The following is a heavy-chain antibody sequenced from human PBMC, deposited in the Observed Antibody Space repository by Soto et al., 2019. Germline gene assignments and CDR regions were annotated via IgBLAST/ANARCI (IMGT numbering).Heavy chain of an antibody. V-gene: IGHV3-30-3*01. D-gene: IGHD6-6*01. CDR2: ISYDGSNK. Sequence: QVQLVESGGGVVQPGRSLRLSCAASGFTFSSYAMHWVRQAPGKGLEWVAVISYDGSNKYYADSVKGRFTISRDNSKNTLYLQMNSLRAEDTAVYYCAREHIAARPTRRDYYYYGMDVWGQGTTVTVSS. J-gene: IGHJ6*02. CDR1: GFTFSSYA. CDR3: AREHIAARPTRRDYYYYGMDV.